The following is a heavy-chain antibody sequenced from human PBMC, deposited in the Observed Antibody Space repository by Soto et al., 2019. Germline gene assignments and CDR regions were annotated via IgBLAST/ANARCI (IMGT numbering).Heavy chain of an antibody. CDR2: INSDASHT. CDR3: ARLGDCRGGSCYPNWFDP. J-gene: IGHJ5*02. CDR1: GFTFSTYW. Sequence: GGSLRLSCAASGFTFSTYWMHWIRQVPGKGLEWVSRINSDASHTYYADSVKGRFTISRDNAKNTLHLEMNSLRAADTAIYYCARLGDCRGGSCYPNWFDPWGQGTLVTVSS. V-gene: IGHV3-74*01. D-gene: IGHD2-15*01.